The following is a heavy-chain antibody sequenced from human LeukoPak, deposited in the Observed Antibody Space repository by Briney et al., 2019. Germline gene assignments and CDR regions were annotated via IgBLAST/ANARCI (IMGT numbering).Heavy chain of an antibody. Sequence: GGSLRLSCAASGFTFSSYWIHWVRQAPGKGLVWVSHIKSDGSATGYADSVKGRFTISRDNAKNTVYLQMNSLRDEDTAVYYCVRDNSKWYYDFWGQGSLVTVSS. D-gene: IGHD1-26*01. CDR3: VRDNSKWYYDF. V-gene: IGHV3-74*01. CDR1: GFTFSSYW. CDR2: IKSDGSAT. J-gene: IGHJ4*02.